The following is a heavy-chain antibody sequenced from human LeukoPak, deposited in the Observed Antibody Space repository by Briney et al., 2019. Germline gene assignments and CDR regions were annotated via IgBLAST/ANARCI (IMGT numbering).Heavy chain of an antibody. CDR2: IYTSGST. CDR3: GRSYYDFWSGYYQLGYMEV. D-gene: IGHD3-3*01. V-gene: IGHV4-4*09. Sequence: PSQTLSLTCAVSGGSISIYYWSCIPEPPGKGLEWSGYIYTSGSTNYNPSLKSRVTLSVDTSKKQFSLKLSSATGADTAVYYCGRSYYDFWSGYYQLGYMEVWGKGTTVTVS. CDR1: GGSISIYY. J-gene: IGHJ6*03.